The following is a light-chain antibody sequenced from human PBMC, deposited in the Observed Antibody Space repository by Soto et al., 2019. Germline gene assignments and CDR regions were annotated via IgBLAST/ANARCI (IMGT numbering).Light chain of an antibody. CDR3: QQYGGVPYT. CDR1: ESISRAY. J-gene: IGKJ2*01. CDR2: GAS. Sequence: EIVLTQSPGTLSLSPGQRATLSCRASESISRAYLAWYQQRLGQAPRLLIYGASSGATGIPDRFSGSGSGTDFTLTISRLEPEDFAIYYCQQYGGVPYTFGQGTKLEIK. V-gene: IGKV3-20*01.